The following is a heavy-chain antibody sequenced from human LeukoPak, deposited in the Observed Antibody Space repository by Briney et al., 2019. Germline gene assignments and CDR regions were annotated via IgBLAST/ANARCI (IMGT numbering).Heavy chain of an antibody. D-gene: IGHD3-10*01. CDR1: GFTFSSYE. CDR3: AKETLWFGELLKYFQH. J-gene: IGHJ1*01. Sequence: SGGSLRLSCAASGFTFSSYEMNWVRQAPGKGLEWVSYISSSGSTIYYADSVKGRFTISRDNAKNSLYLQMNSLRAEDTAVYYCAKETLWFGELLKYFQHWGQGTLVTVSS. V-gene: IGHV3-48*03. CDR2: ISSSGSTI.